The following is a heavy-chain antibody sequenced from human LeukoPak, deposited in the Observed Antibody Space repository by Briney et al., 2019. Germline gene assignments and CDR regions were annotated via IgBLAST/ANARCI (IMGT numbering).Heavy chain of an antibody. Sequence: GGTLRLSCAASGFTFSSYGMSWVRQAPGKGLEWVSAISGSGGSTYYADSMKGRLTISRDNSKNTLYLQMNSLRAEDTAVYYCAKEGSGSLYYFDYWGQGTLVTVSS. CDR1: GFTFSSYG. CDR2: ISGSGGST. J-gene: IGHJ4*02. D-gene: IGHD3-10*01. V-gene: IGHV3-23*01. CDR3: AKEGSGSLYYFDY.